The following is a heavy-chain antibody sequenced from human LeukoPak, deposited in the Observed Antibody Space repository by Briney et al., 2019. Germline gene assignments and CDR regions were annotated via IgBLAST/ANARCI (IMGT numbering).Heavy chain of an antibody. CDR2: IYHSGST. Sequence: SGTLSLTCAVSGGSISSSNWWSWVRQPPGKGLEWIGEIYHSGSTNYNPSLKSRVTISVDTSKNQFSLKLSSVTAADTAVYYCARARGDYGDYEHYCDYWGQGTLVTVSS. D-gene: IGHD4-17*01. V-gene: IGHV4-4*02. CDR1: GGSISSSNW. CDR3: ARARGDYGDYEHYCDY. J-gene: IGHJ4*02.